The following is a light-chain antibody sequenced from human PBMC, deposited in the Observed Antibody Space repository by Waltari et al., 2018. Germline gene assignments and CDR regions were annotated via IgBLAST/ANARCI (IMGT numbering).Light chain of an antibody. CDR3: QQRSNWPRHT. V-gene: IGKV3-11*01. Sequence: EIALTQPPATLSLSPGDRAHLSCRASQSVSSYLAWYQQKPGQAPRLLIYDASNRATGIPARFSGSGSGTDFTLTISSLEPEDFAVYYCQQRSNWPRHTFGQGTKLEIK. CDR2: DAS. CDR1: QSVSSY. J-gene: IGKJ2*01.